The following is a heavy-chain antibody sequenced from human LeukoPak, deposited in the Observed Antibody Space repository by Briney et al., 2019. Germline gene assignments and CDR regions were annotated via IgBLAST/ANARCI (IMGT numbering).Heavy chain of an antibody. D-gene: IGHD4-17*01. CDR2: ISYDGSNK. CDR1: GFTFSSYG. Sequence: PGGSLRLSCAASGFTFSSYGMYWVRQAPGKGLEWVAVISYDGSNKYYADSVKGRFTISRDNSKNTLYLQMNSLRAEDTAVYYCARGDDYGDRYYFDYWGQGILVTVSS. J-gene: IGHJ4*02. V-gene: IGHV3-30*03. CDR3: ARGDDYGDRYYFDY.